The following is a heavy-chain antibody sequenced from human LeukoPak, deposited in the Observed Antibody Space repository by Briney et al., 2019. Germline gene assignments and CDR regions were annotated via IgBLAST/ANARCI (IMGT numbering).Heavy chain of an antibody. V-gene: IGHV6-1*01. CDR2: TYYRSKWYN. CDR3: ARGAHSSGWTPFDY. Sequence: SQTLSLTCAISGDSVSSNSAAWNWIRQSPSRGLEWLGRTYYRSKWYNDYAVSVKSRITINPDTSKNQFSPQLNSVTPEDTAVYYCARGAHSSGWTPFDYWGQGTLVTVSS. J-gene: IGHJ4*02. CDR1: GDSVSSNSAA. D-gene: IGHD6-19*01.